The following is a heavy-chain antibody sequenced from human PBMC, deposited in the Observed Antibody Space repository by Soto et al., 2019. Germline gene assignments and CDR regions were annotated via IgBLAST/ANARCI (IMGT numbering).Heavy chain of an antibody. CDR2: ISWTITDI. V-gene: IGHV3-21*01. Sequence: VGSLRLSCTASGFTFITYRMNWVRQAPGKGLEWVASISWTITDISLSDSLKGRFTISRDNANNAVYLHMNNLRVEDSAVYFCVRASSYYDAREFFYXWGQGVPVPVSX. CDR3: VRASSYYDAREFFYX. D-gene: IGHD3-16*01. J-gene: IGHJ4*02. CDR1: GFTFITYR.